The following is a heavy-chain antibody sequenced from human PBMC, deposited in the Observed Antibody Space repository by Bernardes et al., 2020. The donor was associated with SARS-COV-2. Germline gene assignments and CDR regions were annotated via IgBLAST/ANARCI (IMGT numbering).Heavy chain of an antibody. CDR2: ISGSGGST. D-gene: IGHD5-18*01. J-gene: IGHJ4*02. Sequence: GGSLRLSCAASGFTFITYAMSWVRQAPGKGLEWVSAISGSGGSTFYADSVKGRFTISRDNSKSTLYLQMSSLRAEDTAVYYCAKVKYSHWPRGSDYWGQGTLVTVSS. V-gene: IGHV3-23*01. CDR1: GFTFITYA. CDR3: AKVKYSHWPRGSDY.